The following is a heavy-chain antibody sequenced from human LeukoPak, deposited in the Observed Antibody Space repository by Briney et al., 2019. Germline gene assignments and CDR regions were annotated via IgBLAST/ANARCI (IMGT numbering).Heavy chain of an antibody. CDR3: ARHVALPINYYDSSGYSYYFDY. CDR2: IYPGDSDT. Sequence: GESLKISCKGSGYSFTSYWIGWVRQMPGKGLEWMGIIYPGDSDTRYSPSFQGQVTISADKSISTAYLQWSSLKASDTAMYYCARHVALPINYYDSSGYSYYFDYWGQGTLVTVSS. J-gene: IGHJ4*02. CDR1: GYSFTSYW. V-gene: IGHV5-51*01. D-gene: IGHD3-22*01.